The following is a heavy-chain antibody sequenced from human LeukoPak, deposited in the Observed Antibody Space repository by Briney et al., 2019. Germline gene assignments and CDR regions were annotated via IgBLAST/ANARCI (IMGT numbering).Heavy chain of an antibody. CDR2: IRYDGSNK. Sequence: GGSLRLSCAASAFTFNTHGLHWVRQAPGRGLEWVAFIRYDGSNKFYADSVKGRFTISRDNSKNTLYLQMNSMRAEDTAVYYCAKRGYSYGTFDYWGQGTLVTVSS. V-gene: IGHV3-30*02. J-gene: IGHJ4*02. CDR1: AFTFNTHG. CDR3: AKRGYSYGTFDY. D-gene: IGHD5-18*01.